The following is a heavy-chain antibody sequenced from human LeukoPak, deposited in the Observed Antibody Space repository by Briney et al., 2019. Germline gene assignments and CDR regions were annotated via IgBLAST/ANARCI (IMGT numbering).Heavy chain of an antibody. J-gene: IGHJ4*02. D-gene: IGHD4-17*01. CDR2: INPSGGST. CDR1: GYTFTSYY. Sequence: ASVKVSCKASGYTFTSYYMHWVRQAPGQGLEWMGIINPSGGSTSYAQKFQGRVTMTRDTSTSTVYMELSSLRSEDTAVYYCARVLNSPVPRYYFDYWGQGTLVTVSS. V-gene: IGHV1-46*01. CDR3: ARVLNSPVPRYYFDY.